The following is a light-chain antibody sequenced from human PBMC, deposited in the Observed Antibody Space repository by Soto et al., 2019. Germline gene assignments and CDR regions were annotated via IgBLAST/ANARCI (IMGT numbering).Light chain of an antibody. CDR3: QQYKNWPQT. V-gene: IGKV3-15*01. CDR1: QSVSSN. Sequence: EIVMTQSPATLSVSPGERATLSCRASQSVSSNLAWYQQKPGQAPRLLIYGASTRATGIPARFSGSGSGTEFTLTISSLQSEDFAVYYCQQYKNWPQTFGQVTKVEIK. J-gene: IGKJ1*01. CDR2: GAS.